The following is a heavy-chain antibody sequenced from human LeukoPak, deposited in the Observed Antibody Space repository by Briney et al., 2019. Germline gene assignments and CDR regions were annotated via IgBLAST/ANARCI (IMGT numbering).Heavy chain of an antibody. CDR2: ISSSGSTI. V-gene: IGHV3-11*01. J-gene: IGHJ4*02. D-gene: IGHD1-26*01. CDR3: AKDLGQWELPEFDY. Sequence: PGGSLRLSCAASGFTFSDYYMSWIRQAPGKGVEWVSYISSSGSTIYYADSVKGRFTISRDNAKNSLYLQMNSLRAQDTAVYYCAKDLGQWELPEFDYWGQGTLVTVSS. CDR1: GFTFSDYY.